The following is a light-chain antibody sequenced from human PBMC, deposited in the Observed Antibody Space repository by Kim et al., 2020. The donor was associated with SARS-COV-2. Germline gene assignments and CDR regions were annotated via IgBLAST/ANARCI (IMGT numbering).Light chain of an antibody. CDR3: QQYAHTLFT. Sequence: EIVLTQSPGTLSLSPGERATLSCRASQSVSGSYLAWYQQKPGQAPRLLIYGASSRATGIPDRFRGSGSGTDFTLTITRLEPEDFAVYYCQQYAHTLFTFGPGTKVDIK. V-gene: IGKV3-20*01. J-gene: IGKJ3*01. CDR1: QSVSGSY. CDR2: GAS.